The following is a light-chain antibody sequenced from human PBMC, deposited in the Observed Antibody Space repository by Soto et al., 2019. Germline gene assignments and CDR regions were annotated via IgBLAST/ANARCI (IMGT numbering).Light chain of an antibody. CDR1: SGHSSYV. CDR3: QTWGTGPWV. CDR2: LNSDGSH. Sequence: QLVLTQSPSASASLGASVNLTCTLSSGHSSYVIAWHQQQPEKGPRYLMKLNSDGSHSKGDGIPDRFSGSSSGAERYLTISSLQSEDEADYYCQTWGTGPWVFGGGTKLTVL. V-gene: IGLV4-69*01. J-gene: IGLJ3*02.